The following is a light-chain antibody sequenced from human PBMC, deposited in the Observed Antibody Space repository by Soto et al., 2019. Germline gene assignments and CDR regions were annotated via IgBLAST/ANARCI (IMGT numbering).Light chain of an antibody. J-gene: IGLJ2*01. CDR2: EGT. CDR3: SSYAGPFVI. CDR1: GSDVGNYNL. V-gene: IGLV2-23*01. Sequence: QSALTQPASVAGSPGQSITISCTGTGSDVGNYNLLSWYQQHPGKAPKLIISEGTKRPSGVSNSFSGSGSGNTASLTISGLQAEDEADYYCSSYAGPFVIFGGGTKLTVL.